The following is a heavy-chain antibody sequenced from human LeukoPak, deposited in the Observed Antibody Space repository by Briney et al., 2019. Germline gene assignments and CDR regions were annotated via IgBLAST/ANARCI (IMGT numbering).Heavy chain of an antibody. CDR3: ARAYSPTLSPRVVTHGHY. CDR1: GYTFTSYY. Sequence: ASVKVSCKAPGYTFTSYYMHWVRQAPGQGLEWMGIINPSGGSTSYAQKFQGRVTMTRDTSTSTVYMELSSLRSEDTAVYYCARAYSPTLSPRVVTHGHYWGQGTLVTVPS. CDR2: INPSGGST. V-gene: IGHV1-46*01. J-gene: IGHJ4*02. D-gene: IGHD4-23*01.